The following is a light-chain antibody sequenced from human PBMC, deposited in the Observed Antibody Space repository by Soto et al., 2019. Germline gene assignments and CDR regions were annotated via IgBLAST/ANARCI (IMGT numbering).Light chain of an antibody. CDR1: QTISTY. Sequence: EIVLTQSPATLSLSPGERATLSCRAGQTISTYLGWYQQKPGQAPRLLIYDASNRATGIPARFSGSGSGTDFILTISSLEPDDSAVYYCQQRSHWPPITFGQGTRLE. CDR3: QQRSHWPPIT. V-gene: IGKV3-11*01. CDR2: DAS. J-gene: IGKJ5*01.